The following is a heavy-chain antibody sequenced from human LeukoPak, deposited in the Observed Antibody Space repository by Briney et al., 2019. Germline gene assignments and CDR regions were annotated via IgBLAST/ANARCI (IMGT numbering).Heavy chain of an antibody. J-gene: IGHJ4*02. CDR3: ARGLSAVVY. V-gene: IGHV4-34*01. D-gene: IGHD3-16*02. CDR2: INHSGST. CDR1: GGSFSGYY. Sequence: SETLSLTCAVYGGSFSGYYWSWIRQPPGKGLEWIGEINHSGSTNYNPSLKSRVTISVDTSKKQFSLKLSSVTAANTAVYYCARGLSAVVYWGQGTLVTVSS.